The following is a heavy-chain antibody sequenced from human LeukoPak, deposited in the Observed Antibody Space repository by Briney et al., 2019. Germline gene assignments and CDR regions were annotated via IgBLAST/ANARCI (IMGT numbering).Heavy chain of an antibody. CDR1: GGSFSGYY. D-gene: IGHD3-10*01. V-gene: IGHV4-34*12. CDR2: IIHSGST. J-gene: IGHJ6*02. Sequence: NLSETLSLTCAVYGGSFSGYYWSWIRHPPGKGLEWIGEIIHSGSTNYNPSLKSRITISVDTSKNQCSLRLSSVTAPDAAVYYCAREEMVREPRGYYGVDVWGQGTTVTVSS. CDR3: AREEMVREPRGYYGVDV.